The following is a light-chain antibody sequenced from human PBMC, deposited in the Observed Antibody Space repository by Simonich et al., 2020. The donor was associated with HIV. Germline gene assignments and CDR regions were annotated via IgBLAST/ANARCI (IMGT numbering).Light chain of an antibody. J-gene: IGLJ2*01. V-gene: IGLV3-10*01. CDR2: DET. CDR1: ALPKKY. CDR3: YSTDSSDNSV. Sequence: SYELTQPPSVSVSPGQTARITCSGDALPKKYAYWYQQKSGQAPVLVIFDETKRPSGIPERFSGSSAGTVAALTISGAQVEDEADYYCYSTDSSDNSVFGGGTKLTVL.